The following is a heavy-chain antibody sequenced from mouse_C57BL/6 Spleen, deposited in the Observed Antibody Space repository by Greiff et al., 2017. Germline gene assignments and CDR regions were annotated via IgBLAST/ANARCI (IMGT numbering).Heavy chain of an antibody. D-gene: IGHD1-1*01. Sequence: QVQLQQSGADLVKPGASVKLSCTASGYTFTSYCMHWVNQRPGQGLEWIGMIHPNSGSTNYNEKFKSKATLTVDKSSSTAYMQLSSLTSEDSAVYCGAREVTTVVANWGQGTLVTVSA. CDR2: IHPNSGST. CDR1: GYTFTSYC. J-gene: IGHJ3*01. CDR3: AREVTTVVAN. V-gene: IGHV1-64*01.